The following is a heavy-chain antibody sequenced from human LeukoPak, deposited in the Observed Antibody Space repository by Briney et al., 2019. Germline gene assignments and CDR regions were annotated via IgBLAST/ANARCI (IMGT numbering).Heavy chain of an antibody. CDR1: GRPFSGYY. V-gene: IGHV4-34*01. J-gene: IGHJ4*02. Sequence: SDTLSLTCAVWGRPFSGYYWSWIRQPPGRGREWIGEINHSGSTNYNPSLKSRVTISVDTSKNQFSLKLSSVTTADTAVYYCARDKGSGSYFDYWGQGTLVTVSS. CDR3: ARDKGSGSYFDY. D-gene: IGHD3-10*01. CDR2: INHSGST.